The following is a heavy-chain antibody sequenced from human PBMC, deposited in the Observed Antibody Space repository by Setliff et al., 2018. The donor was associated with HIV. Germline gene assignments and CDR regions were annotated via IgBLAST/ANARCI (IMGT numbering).Heavy chain of an antibody. D-gene: IGHD3-22*01. CDR3: ARRGGYTYYYDSSGYHRGPNDAFDI. CDR2: INHSGST. CDR1: GGSFSGYY. V-gene: IGHV4-34*01. J-gene: IGHJ3*02. Sequence: PSENLSLTCAVYGGSFSGYYWSWIRQPPGKGLEWIGEINHSGSTNYNPSLKSRVTISVDTSKNQFSLKLSSVTAADTAVYYCARRGGYTYYYDSSGYHRGPNDAFDIWGQGTMVTVSS.